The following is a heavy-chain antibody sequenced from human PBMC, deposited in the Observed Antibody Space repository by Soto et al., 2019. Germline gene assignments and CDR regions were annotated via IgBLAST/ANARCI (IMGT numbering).Heavy chain of an antibody. D-gene: IGHD3-10*01. CDR3: ARDPVTGVLLNWFDP. Sequence: QVQLVQSGAEVKKPGSSVKVSCKASGGTFSSYAISWARQAPGQGLERMGGIIPIFGTANDAQKFQGRVTITADESTRTAYMELSSLRTEDTAVYYCARDPVTGVLLNWFDPWGQGTLVSVSS. J-gene: IGHJ5*02. V-gene: IGHV1-69*01. CDR1: GGTFSSYA. CDR2: IIPIFGTA.